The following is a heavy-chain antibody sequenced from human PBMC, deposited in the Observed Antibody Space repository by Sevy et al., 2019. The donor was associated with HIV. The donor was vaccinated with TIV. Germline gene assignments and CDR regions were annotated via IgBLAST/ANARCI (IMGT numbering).Heavy chain of an antibody. D-gene: IGHD2-15*01. J-gene: IGHJ6*02. CDR3: ATDRGSSGYYYYGMDV. CDR1: GYTLTELS. V-gene: IGHV1-24*01. Sequence: ASVKVSCKVSGYTLTELSMHWVRQAPGKGLEWMGGFDPEDGETIYAQKFQDRVTMTEDTSTDTAYMELSSLRSEDTAVYYCATDRGSSGYYYYGMDVWGQGTTVTVSS. CDR2: FDPEDGET.